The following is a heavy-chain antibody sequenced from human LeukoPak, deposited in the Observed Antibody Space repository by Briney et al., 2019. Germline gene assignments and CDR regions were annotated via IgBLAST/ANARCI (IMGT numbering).Heavy chain of an antibody. D-gene: IGHD1-1*01. CDR1: GFTFSDYH. Sequence: PGGSLRLSCAASGFTFSDYHMSWIRQAPGKGLEWVSYISSSGSTIYYADSVKGRFTISRDNAKNSLYLRMNSLRAEDTAVYYCARVKANWNDFWFDPWGQGTLVTVSS. J-gene: IGHJ5*02. CDR3: ARVKANWNDFWFDP. CDR2: ISSSGSTI. V-gene: IGHV3-11*01.